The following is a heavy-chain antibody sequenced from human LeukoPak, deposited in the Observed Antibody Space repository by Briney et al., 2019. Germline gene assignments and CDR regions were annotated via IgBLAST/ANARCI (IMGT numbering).Heavy chain of an antibody. CDR1: GFTFSSYS. D-gene: IGHD4-17*01. V-gene: IGHV3-48*04. CDR3: AKDPNGDYIGTFDI. J-gene: IGHJ3*02. CDR2: ISSSSSTI. Sequence: GGSLRLSCAASGFTFSSYSMNWVRQAPGKGLEWVSYISSSSSTIYYADSVKGRFTISRDNAKNSLYLQMNSLRAEDTAVYYCAKDPNGDYIGTFDIWGQGTMVTVSS.